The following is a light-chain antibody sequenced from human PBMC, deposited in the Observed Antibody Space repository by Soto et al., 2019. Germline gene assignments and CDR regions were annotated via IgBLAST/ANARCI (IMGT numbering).Light chain of an antibody. Sequence: EIVMTQLPATLSVSPGERGTLSCRASQSVNSNLAWYQQKPGQAPRLLIYGASTRATGIPARFSGSGSGTEFTLTISSLQSEDFAFYYCQQYNNWPRTFGQGTKVDIK. CDR2: GAS. CDR1: QSVNSN. J-gene: IGKJ1*01. CDR3: QQYNNWPRT. V-gene: IGKV3-15*01.